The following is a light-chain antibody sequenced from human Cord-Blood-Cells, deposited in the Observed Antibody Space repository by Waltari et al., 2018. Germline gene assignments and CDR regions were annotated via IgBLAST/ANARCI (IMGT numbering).Light chain of an antibody. CDR1: QSVSSN. V-gene: IGKV3-15*01. J-gene: IGKJ1*01. CDR3: QQYNNWPWA. Sequence: EIVMTQSPATLSVSPGERATLSCRASQSVSSNLAWYQQKPGQAPRRLIYGASTRATGIPARFSGSGFGTEFTLTSSSLRSEDFAVYYCQQYNNWPWAFGQGTKVEIK. CDR2: GAS.